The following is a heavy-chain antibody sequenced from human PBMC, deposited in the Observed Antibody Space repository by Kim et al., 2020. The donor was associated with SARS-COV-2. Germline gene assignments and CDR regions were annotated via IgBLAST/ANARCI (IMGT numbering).Heavy chain of an antibody. CDR3: ARAAADILTPAVDY. Sequence: SETLSLTCTVSGGSISSGGYYWSWIRQHPGKGLEWIGYIYYSGSTYYNPSLKSRVTISVDTSKNQFSLKLSSVTAADTAVYYCARAAADILTPAVDYWGQGTLVTVSS. CDR1: GGSISSGGYY. V-gene: IGHV4-31*03. D-gene: IGHD3-9*01. CDR2: IYYSGST. J-gene: IGHJ4*02.